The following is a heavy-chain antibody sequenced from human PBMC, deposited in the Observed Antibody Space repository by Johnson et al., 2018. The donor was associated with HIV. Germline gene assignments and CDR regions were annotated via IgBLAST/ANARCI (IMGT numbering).Heavy chain of an antibody. CDR1: GFTFDDYA. CDR2: INWSGGIT. V-gene: IGHV3-20*04. D-gene: IGHD2-21*01. CDR3: AKGPQGIATPDAFDI. J-gene: IGHJ3*02. Sequence: EVQLVESGGGVVRPGGSLRLSCAASGFTFDDYAMNWVRQAPGKRLEWVSSINWSGGITAYADSVKGRFTISRDNSKNTLYLQMNSLRAEDTAVYYCAKGPQGIATPDAFDIWGQGTVVTVSS.